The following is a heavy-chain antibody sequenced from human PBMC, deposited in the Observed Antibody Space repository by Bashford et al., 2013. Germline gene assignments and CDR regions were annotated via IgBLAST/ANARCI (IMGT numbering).Heavy chain of an antibody. CDR1: GYTFTSYY. Sequence: SVKVSCKASGYTFTSYYMHWVRQAPGQGLEWMGGIIPIFGTANYAQKFQGRLTITADKSTTTVYMELSSLRSEDTAVYYCARDIRITIGRCMDVWGQGTTVTVSS. CDR2: IIPIFGTA. CDR3: ARDIRITIGRCMDV. J-gene: IGHJ6*02. D-gene: IGHD1-1*01. V-gene: IGHV1-69*06.